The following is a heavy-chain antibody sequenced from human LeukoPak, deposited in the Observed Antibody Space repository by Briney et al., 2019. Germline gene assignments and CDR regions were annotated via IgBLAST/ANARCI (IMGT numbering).Heavy chain of an antibody. CDR3: ASAFGELSGFDY. D-gene: IGHD3-10*01. J-gene: IGHJ4*02. V-gene: IGHV1-2*02. Sequence: VKVSCXAXXXTFTXXYXHWVRQAPGQGLEWMGWINPNSGGTNYAQKFQGRVTMTRDTSISTAYMELSRLRSDDTAVYYCASAFGELSGFDYWGQGTLVTVSS. CDR1: XXTFTXXY. CDR2: INPNSGGT.